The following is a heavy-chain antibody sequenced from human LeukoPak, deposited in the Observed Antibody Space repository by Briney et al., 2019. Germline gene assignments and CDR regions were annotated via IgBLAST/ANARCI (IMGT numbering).Heavy chain of an antibody. CDR1: GGTFSSYA. D-gene: IGHD4-11*01. CDR3: AREIPHDYSNKGGAFDI. CDR2: IIPIFGTA. Sequence: SVKVSCKASGGTFSSYAISWVRQAPGQGLESMGGIIPIFGTANYAQRFQGRVTITADESTSTAYMELSSLRSEDTAVYYCAREIPHDYSNKGGAFDIWGQGTMVTVSS. J-gene: IGHJ3*02. V-gene: IGHV1-69*01.